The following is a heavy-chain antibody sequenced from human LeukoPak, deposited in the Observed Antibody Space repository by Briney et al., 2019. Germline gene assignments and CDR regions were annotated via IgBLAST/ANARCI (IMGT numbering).Heavy chain of an antibody. CDR2: IYYSGST. J-gene: IGHJ4*02. V-gene: IGHV4-59*01. Sequence: PSETLSLTCTVSGGSISSYYWSWIRRPPGKGLEWIGYIYYSGSTNYNPSLKSRVTISVDTSKNQFSLKLSSVTAADTAVYYCARGPKYYYDSSGYYSDWGQGTLVTVSS. CDR3: ARGPKYYYDSSGYYSD. D-gene: IGHD3-22*01. CDR1: GGSISSYY.